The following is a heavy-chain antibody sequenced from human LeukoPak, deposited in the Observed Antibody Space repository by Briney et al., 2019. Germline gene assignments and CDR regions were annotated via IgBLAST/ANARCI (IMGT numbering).Heavy chain of an antibody. D-gene: IGHD3-10*01. CDR1: GFTFSSYA. CDR2: ISGSGGST. CDR3: AKGLWFGELSWFDP. V-gene: IGHV3-23*01. Sequence: GGSLRLSCAASGFTFSSYAMSWVRQAPGRGLEWVSAISGSGGSTYYADSVKGRFTISRDNSKNTLYLQMNSLRAEDTAVYYCAKGLWFGELSWFDPWGQGTLVTVSS. J-gene: IGHJ5*02.